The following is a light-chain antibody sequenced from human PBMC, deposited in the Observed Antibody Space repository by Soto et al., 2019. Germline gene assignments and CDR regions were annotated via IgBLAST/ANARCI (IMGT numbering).Light chain of an antibody. Sequence: DLQRTQSHSTLSASVGDVVPINFRASESISRWLAWYQQKPGKAPKLLIYKASSLESGVPSRFSGSGSGTEFTLTINSLQADDFATYYCQRHSSFSVTDGQGTRLEIK. J-gene: IGKJ5*01. CDR3: QRHSSFSVT. CDR1: ESISRW. V-gene: IGKV1-5*03. CDR2: KAS.